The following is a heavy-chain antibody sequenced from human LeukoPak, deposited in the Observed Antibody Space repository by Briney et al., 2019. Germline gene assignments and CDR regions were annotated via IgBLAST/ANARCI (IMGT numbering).Heavy chain of an antibody. Sequence: PSETLSLTCTVSGGSISSGGYYWSWIRQHPGKGLEWIGYIYYSGSTYYNPSLKSRVTISVDTSKDQFSLKLSSVTAADTAVYYCARAHPRFGGPDRTALVYWGQGTLVTVSS. D-gene: IGHD3-3*01. CDR1: GGSISSGGYY. CDR2: IYYSGST. V-gene: IGHV4-31*03. J-gene: IGHJ4*02. CDR3: ARAHPRFGGPDRTALVY.